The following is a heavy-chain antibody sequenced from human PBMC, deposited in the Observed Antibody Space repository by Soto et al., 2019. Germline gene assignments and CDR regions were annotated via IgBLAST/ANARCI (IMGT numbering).Heavy chain of an antibody. CDR2: IYFTGNT. CDR3: AGQTFTIAAASYGRSNWFDP. V-gene: IGHV4-39*01. CDR1: GGSITSSSHF. J-gene: IGHJ5*02. Sequence: SETLSLICTAPGGSITSSSHFWGWVRQPPGKGLEWIGTIYFTGNTYYTPSLKSRLTMSIDTSKNEFSLRLNSVTAADTAVYYCAGQTFTIAAASYGRSNWFDPWGPGTLVTVSS. D-gene: IGHD6-25*01.